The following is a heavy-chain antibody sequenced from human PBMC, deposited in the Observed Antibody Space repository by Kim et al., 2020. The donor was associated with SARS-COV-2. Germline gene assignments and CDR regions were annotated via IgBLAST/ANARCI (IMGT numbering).Heavy chain of an antibody. CDR3: ARDRGYSSSWYVGYYYYYYGMDV. CDR1: GFTFSSYW. J-gene: IGHJ6*02. CDR2: IKQDGSEK. V-gene: IGHV3-7*03. Sequence: GGSLRLSCAASGFTFSSYWMSWVRQAPGKGLEWVANIKQDGSEKYYVDSVKGRFTISRDNAKNSLYLQMNSLRAEDTAVYYCARDRGYSSSWYVGYYYYYYGMDVWGQGTTVTVSS. D-gene: IGHD6-13*01.